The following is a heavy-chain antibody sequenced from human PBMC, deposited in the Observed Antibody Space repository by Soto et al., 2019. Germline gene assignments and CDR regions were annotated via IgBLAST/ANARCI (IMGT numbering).Heavy chain of an antibody. CDR3: ATEYRLPMVRGVIHWFDP. CDR2: FDPEDGET. V-gene: IGHV1-24*01. Sequence: QVQLVQSGAEVKKPGASVKVSCKVSGYTLTELSMHWVRQAPGKGREWMGGFDPEDGETIYAQKFQGRVTMTEDTSTDTAYMELSSLRSEDTAVYYCATEYRLPMVRGVIHWFDPWGQGTLVTVSS. J-gene: IGHJ5*02. D-gene: IGHD3-10*01. CDR1: GYTLTELS.